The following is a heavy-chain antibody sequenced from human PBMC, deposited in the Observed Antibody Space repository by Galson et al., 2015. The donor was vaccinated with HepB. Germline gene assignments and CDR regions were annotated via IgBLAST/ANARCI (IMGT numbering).Heavy chain of an antibody. CDR2: ISANNGNT. J-gene: IGHJ5*02. V-gene: IGHV1-18*01. Sequence: SVKVSCKASGYTFTSYGISWVRQAPGQGLEWMGMISANNGNTNYAQKLQGRVTMTTDTSTSTAYMELRSLRSDDTAVYYCARDIYASCYECGSWFDPWGQGTLVTVSS. CDR3: ARDIYASCYECGSWFDP. CDR1: GYTFTSYG. D-gene: IGHD2-2*01.